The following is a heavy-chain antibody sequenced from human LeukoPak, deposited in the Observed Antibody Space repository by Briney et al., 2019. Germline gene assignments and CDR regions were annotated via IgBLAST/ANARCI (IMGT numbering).Heavy chain of an antibody. D-gene: IGHD1/OR15-1a*01. V-gene: IGHV4-4*07. Sequence: SETLSLTCTVSGGSISSYYWSWLRQPAGQGLEWIGRIYTSESNNYNPSLKSRVTMSVDTSKNHFSLKLSSVTAADTAVYYCARDSNWYSLDYWGQGTLVTVSS. CDR2: IYTSESN. CDR1: GGSISSYY. CDR3: ARDSNWYSLDY. J-gene: IGHJ4*02.